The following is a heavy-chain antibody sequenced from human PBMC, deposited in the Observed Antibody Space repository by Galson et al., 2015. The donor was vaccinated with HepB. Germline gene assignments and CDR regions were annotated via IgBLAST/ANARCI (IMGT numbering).Heavy chain of an antibody. D-gene: IGHD6-13*01. CDR3: ASKTVSSNWPYGMDV. V-gene: IGHV3-21*01. CDR2: ISSSSSYI. J-gene: IGHJ6*02. CDR1: GFTFSSYT. Sequence: SLRLSCAATGFTFSSYTMNWVRQAPGKGLEWVSSISSSSSYIYYADSLKGRFTTSRDNAKNSLYLQMDSLRAEDTAVYYCASKTVSSNWPYGMDVWGQGTTVTVSS.